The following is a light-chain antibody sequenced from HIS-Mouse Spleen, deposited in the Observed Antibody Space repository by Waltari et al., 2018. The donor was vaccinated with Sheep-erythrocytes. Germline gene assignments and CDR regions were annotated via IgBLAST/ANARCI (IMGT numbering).Light chain of an antibody. Sequence: QSALTQTASVSGSPGQSIPISCTGTSSDVGSYNLVSWYQQHPGKAPKLMIYEGSKRPSGVSNRFSGSKSGNTASLTISGLQAEDEADYYCCSYAGSSTPWVFGGGTKLTVL. CDR3: CSYAGSSTPWV. J-gene: IGLJ3*02. CDR2: EGS. CDR1: SSDVGSYNL. V-gene: IGLV2-23*01.